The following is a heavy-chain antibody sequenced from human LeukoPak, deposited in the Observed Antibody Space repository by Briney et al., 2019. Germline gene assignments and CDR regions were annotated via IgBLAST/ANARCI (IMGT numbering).Heavy chain of an antibody. J-gene: IGHJ3*02. CDR1: GFTFSTSS. V-gene: IGHV3-30-3*01. CDR2: TSYDESIK. CDR3: ATEGHSSGWAGTFDI. D-gene: IGHD6-25*01. Sequence: GRSLKLSCVASGFTFSTSSMHWVRQAPGKGLEWVAVTSYDESIKVYAEYVKGRFTISRDNSENTLYLQMNSLKFEDTAVYYCATEGHSSGWAGTFDIWGQGTMVTISS.